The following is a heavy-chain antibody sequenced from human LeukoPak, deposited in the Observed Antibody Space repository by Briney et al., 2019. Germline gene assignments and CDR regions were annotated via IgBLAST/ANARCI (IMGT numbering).Heavy chain of an antibody. CDR2: INHSGST. V-gene: IGHV4-34*01. J-gene: IGHJ4*02. Sequence: SETLSLTCAVYGGSFSGYYWSWIRQPPGKGLEWIVEINHSGSTNYNPSLKSRVTISVDTSKNQFSLKLSSVTAADTAVYFCARGPPTDYYDSSGFYYVFDYWGQGTLVTVSS. CDR3: ARGPPTDYYDSSGFYYVFDY. CDR1: GGSFSGYY. D-gene: IGHD3-22*01.